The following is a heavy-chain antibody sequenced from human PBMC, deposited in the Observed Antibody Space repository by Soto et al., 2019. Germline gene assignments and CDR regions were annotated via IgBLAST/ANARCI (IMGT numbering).Heavy chain of an antibody. CDR3: ARGGGYSYGYFSEYYYGMDV. CDR1: GFTFSSYA. V-gene: IGHV3-30-3*01. CDR2: ISYDGSNK. D-gene: IGHD5-18*01. J-gene: IGHJ6*02. Sequence: GGSLRLSCAASGFTFSSYAMHWVRQAPGKGLEWVAVISYDGSNKYYADYVKGRFTISRDNSKNTVYLQMNSLRAEDTAVYYCARGGGYSYGYFSEYYYGMDVWGQGTTVTVSS.